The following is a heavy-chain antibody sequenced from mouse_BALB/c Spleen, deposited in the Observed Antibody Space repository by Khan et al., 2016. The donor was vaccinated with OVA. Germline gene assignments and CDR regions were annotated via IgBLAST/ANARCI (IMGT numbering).Heavy chain of an antibody. J-gene: IGHJ3*01. CDR1: GYAFTNYL. D-gene: IGHD4-1*01. CDR2: INPGSGGT. V-gene: IGHV1-54*01. Sequence: QIQLQQSGAELVRPGTSVKVSCKASGYAFTNYLIEWVKQRPGEGLEWIGVINPGSGGTHYNEKFQGKATLTADKSSSTASMQLSSLTSDGSAVYFCASNFAWFAYWGQGTLVTVSA. CDR3: ASNFAWFAY.